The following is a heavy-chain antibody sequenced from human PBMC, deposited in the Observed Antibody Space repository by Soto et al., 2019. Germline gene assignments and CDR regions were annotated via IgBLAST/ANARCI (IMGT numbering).Heavy chain of an antibody. CDR1: GFSFIAFY. D-gene: IGHD1-1*01. CDR3: VRDMWGTGDY. CDR2: INPDGSAT. V-gene: IGHV3-74*03. J-gene: IGHJ4*02. Sequence: HPGGSLRLSCASSGFSFIAFYMHWVRQAPGKGPVWVSRINPDGSATTYADSVKGRFTISRDNAKNTLFLQVNSLRVEDTAVYYCVRDMWGTGDYWGQGTLVTVSS.